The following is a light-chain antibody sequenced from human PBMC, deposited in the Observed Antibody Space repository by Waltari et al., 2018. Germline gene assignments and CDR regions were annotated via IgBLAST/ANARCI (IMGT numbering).Light chain of an antibody. CDR2: DVS. Sequence: QSALTQPASVSGSPGQSVTISCTGASSDIGRYDIFSWYQQHPGNAPKLIICDVSKRPSGVSDRFSGSESGDTASLTISGLQFKDEADYYCCSYAGNYIWVFGGGTRLTVL. CDR3: CSYAGNYIWV. CDR1: SSDIGRYDI. V-gene: IGLV2-23*02. J-gene: IGLJ3*02.